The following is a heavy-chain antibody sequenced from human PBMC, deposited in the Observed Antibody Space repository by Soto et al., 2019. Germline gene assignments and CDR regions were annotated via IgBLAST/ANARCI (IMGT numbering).Heavy chain of an antibody. Sequence: AASVKVPCKASGGTFGSQGIAWVRQAPGQGLEWMGGFIAMLGTPTYAKKVQGRATITADESLTSSYLELRSLRSEDTGVYFCARGAMANFDYWGQGTAVTVSS. D-gene: IGHD5-18*01. V-gene: IGHV1-69*13. CDR2: FIAMLGTP. CDR1: GGTFGSQG. CDR3: ARGAMANFDY. J-gene: IGHJ4*02.